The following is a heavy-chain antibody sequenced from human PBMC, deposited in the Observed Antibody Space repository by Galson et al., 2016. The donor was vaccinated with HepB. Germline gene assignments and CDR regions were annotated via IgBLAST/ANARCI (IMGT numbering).Heavy chain of an antibody. CDR3: GRVVDYYDSSASGY. CDR2: TRNKANSYTT. V-gene: IGHV3-72*01. J-gene: IGHJ4*02. D-gene: IGHD3-22*01. CDR1: GFTFSDHY. Sequence: SLRLSCAASGFTFSDHYMDWVRQAPGKGLEWVGRTRNKANSYTTEYAASVKGRFIISRDDSKNSLYLQMNSLKTADTAVYYCGRVVDYYDSSASGYWGQGTLVTVST.